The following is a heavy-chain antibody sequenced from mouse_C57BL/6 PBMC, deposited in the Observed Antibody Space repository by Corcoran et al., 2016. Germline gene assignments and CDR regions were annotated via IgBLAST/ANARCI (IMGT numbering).Heavy chain of an antibody. CDR1: GYTFTDYY. D-gene: IGHD4-1*01. CDR3: ARLGRTGTEAMDY. CDR2: INPNNGGT. V-gene: IGHV1-26*01. Sequence: EVQLQQSGPELVKPGASVKISCKASGYTFTDYYMNWVKQSHGKSLEWIGDINPNNGGTSYNQKFKGKATLTVDKSSSTAYMELRSLTSEDAAVYYCARLGRTGTEAMDYWGQGTSVTVSS. J-gene: IGHJ4*01.